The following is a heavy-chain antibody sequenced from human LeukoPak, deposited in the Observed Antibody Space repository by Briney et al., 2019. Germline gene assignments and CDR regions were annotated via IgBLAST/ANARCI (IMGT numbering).Heavy chain of an antibody. J-gene: IGHJ6*02. CDR1: GYTFTSYY. CDR2: INPNSGGT. Sequence: ASVKVSCKASGYTFTSYYMHWVRQAPGQGLEWMGWINPNSGGTNYAQKFQGRVTMTRDTSISTAYMELSRLRSDDTAVYYCASRGYDSASRKYYYGMDVWGQGTTVTVSS. CDR3: ASRGYDSASRKYYYGMDV. V-gene: IGHV1-2*02. D-gene: IGHD5-12*01.